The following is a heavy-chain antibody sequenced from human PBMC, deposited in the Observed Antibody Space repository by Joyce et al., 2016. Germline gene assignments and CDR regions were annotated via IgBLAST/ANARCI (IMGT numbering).Heavy chain of an antibody. J-gene: IGHJ5*01. V-gene: IGHV4-30-4*01. CDR3: ARGSGSSWYDS. CDR2: IYYRGST. Sequence: QVQLQESGPGPVKPSQTLSLTCSVSGGSISSGDYYWTWIRQPPGKGLEWIGFIYYRGSTYYNPSLKSRLIISVDTSKNQFSLKLSSVTATDTAVYYCARGSGSSWYDSWGQGTLVTVSS. D-gene: IGHD6-13*01. CDR1: GGSISSGDYY.